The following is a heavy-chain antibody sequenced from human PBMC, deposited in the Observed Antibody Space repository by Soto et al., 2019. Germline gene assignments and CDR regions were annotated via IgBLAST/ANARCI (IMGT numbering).Heavy chain of an antibody. Sequence: EVQLLESGGDLVQPGGSLRLSCVTSGFTFSNYAMNWVRQAPGKGLEWVSGISGSGGSTYYADSVKGRFIISTDNSKNTLYLQMNSLRAEDTAVYYCAKGYTGYPGWFDPWGQGTLVTVSS. D-gene: IGHD5-12*01. CDR2: ISGSGGST. V-gene: IGHV3-23*01. CDR1: GFTFSNYA. CDR3: AKGYTGYPGWFDP. J-gene: IGHJ5*02.